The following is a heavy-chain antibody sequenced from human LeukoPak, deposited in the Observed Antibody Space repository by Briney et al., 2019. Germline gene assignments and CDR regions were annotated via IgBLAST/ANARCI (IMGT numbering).Heavy chain of an antibody. CDR3: ARSYSSWTFDY. J-gene: IGHJ4*02. D-gene: IGHD6-13*01. V-gene: IGHV4-38-2*02. CDR2: IYHSGST. CDR1: GYSISSGYY. Sequence: SEALSLTCTVSGYSISSGYYWGWIRQPPGKGLEWIGSIYHSGSTYYNPSLKSRVTISVDTSKNQFSLKLSSVTAADTAVYYCARSYSSWTFDYWGQGTLVTVSS.